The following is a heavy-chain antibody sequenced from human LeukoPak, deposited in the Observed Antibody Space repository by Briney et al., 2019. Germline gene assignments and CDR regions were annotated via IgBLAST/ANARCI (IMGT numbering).Heavy chain of an antibody. V-gene: IGHV1-2*02. CDR2: INPNSGGT. CDR1: GYTFTGYY. CDR3: AMLGYCSSTSCYEGY. D-gene: IGHD2-2*01. J-gene: IGHJ4*02. Sequence: ASVNVSFKASGYTFTGYYRHWVRQAPGQGLEWMGWINPNSGGTNYAQKFQGRVTMTRDTSISTAYMELSRLRYDDTAVYYCAMLGYCSSTSCYEGYWGQGTLVTVSS.